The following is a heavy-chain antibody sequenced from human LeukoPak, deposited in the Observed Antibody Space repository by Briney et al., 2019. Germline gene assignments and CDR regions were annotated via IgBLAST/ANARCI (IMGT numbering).Heavy chain of an antibody. Sequence: GVSLRLSCVASGFTFGNYWMHWVRQPPGKGLVWVSRIYVDGRTTNYADSVKGRFTIPRDNAKNTVYLEMNSLSVEDTATYYCIRDFRSADLWGQGTLVTVTS. CDR3: IRDFRSADL. CDR1: GFTFGNYW. CDR2: IYVDGRTT. V-gene: IGHV3-74*01. J-gene: IGHJ5*02.